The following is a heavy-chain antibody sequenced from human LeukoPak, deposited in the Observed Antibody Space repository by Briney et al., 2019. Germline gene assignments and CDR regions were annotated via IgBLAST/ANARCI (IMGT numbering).Heavy chain of an antibody. CDR1: GYTFTSYD. Sequence: GSVKVSCKASGYTFTSYDINCVRQATGQGLEWMGWMNPNSGNTGYAQKFQGRVTMTRNTSISTAYMELSSLRSEDTAVYYCASATVTMYYYYYYGMDVWGQGTTVTVSS. CDR3: ASATVTMYYYYYYGMDV. V-gene: IGHV1-8*01. D-gene: IGHD4-17*01. CDR2: MNPNSGNT. J-gene: IGHJ6*02.